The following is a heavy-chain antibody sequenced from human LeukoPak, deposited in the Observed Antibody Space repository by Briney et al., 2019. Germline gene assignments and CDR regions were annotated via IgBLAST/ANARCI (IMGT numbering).Heavy chain of an antibody. CDR3: AREILAPGKTHDY. CDR1: GFTFNGHW. J-gene: IGHJ4*02. V-gene: IGHV3-74*01. Sequence: GGSLRLSCEASGFTFNGHWMHWVRQAPGKGLVWVSLINGDGSTISYADSVKGRFTISRDNAKNMLFLQMSSLRAEDTAVYFCAREILAPGKTHDYWGQGTLVTVSS. CDR2: INGDGSTI.